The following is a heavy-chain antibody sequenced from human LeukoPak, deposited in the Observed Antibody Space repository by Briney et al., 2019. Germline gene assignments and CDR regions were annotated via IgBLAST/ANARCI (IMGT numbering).Heavy chain of an antibody. V-gene: IGHV3-66*01. Sequence: GGSLRLSCAASGFTVSSNYMSWVRQAPGKGLEWVSVIYSGGSTYYADSVKGRFTTSRDNSKNTLYLQMNSLRAEDTAVYYRARVDSSSFYSFWGQGTLVTVSS. CDR1: GFTVSSNY. D-gene: IGHD6-13*01. J-gene: IGHJ4*02. CDR3: ARVDSSSFYSF. CDR2: IYSGGST.